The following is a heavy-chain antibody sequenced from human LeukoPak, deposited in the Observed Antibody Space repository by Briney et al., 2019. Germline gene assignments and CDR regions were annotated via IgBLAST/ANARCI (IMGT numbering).Heavy chain of an antibody. CDR2: IIPILGIA. CDR3: AREPPYCSGGSCYFDC. V-gene: IGHV1-69*04. CDR1: GGTFSSYA. D-gene: IGHD2-15*01. J-gene: IGHJ4*02. Sequence: GSSVKVSCKASGGTFSSYAISWVRQAPGQGLEWMGRIIPILGIANYAQKFQGRVTITADKSTSTAYMELSSLRSEDTAVYYCAREPPYCSGGSCYFDCWGQGTLVTVSS.